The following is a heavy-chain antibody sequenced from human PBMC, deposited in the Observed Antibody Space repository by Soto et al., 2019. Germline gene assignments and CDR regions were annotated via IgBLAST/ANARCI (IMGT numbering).Heavy chain of an antibody. CDR1: GFTFSSYA. CDR3: AKRGKGAGSLDY. Sequence: EVQLLESGGGLVQPGGSVRLSCAASGFTFSSYAMSWVRQAPGKGLEWVSAISGSGGSTYYADSVKGRFTISRDNSKNRLYLQMNSMRAEETAVYYCAKRGKGAGSLDYWGQGTLVTVSS. V-gene: IGHV3-23*01. J-gene: IGHJ4*02. CDR2: ISGSGGST. D-gene: IGHD6-19*01.